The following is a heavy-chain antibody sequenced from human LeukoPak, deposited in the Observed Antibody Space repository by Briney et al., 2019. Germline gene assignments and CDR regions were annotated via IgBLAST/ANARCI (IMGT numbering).Heavy chain of an antibody. J-gene: IGHJ4*02. CDR3: ASPSSSWQQLPDY. Sequence: ASVKVSCKASGYTFTGYYMHWVRQAPGQGLEWMGWINPNSGGTNYAQKFQGRVTMTRDTSISTAYMELSRLRSDDTAVYYCASPSSSWQQLPDYWGQGTLVTVSS. V-gene: IGHV1-2*02. D-gene: IGHD6-13*01. CDR1: GYTFTGYY. CDR2: INPNSGGT.